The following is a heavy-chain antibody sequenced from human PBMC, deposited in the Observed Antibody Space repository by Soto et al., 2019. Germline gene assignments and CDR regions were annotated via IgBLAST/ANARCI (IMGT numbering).Heavy chain of an antibody. Sequence: GGSLRLSCAASGFTFSSYSMNWVRQAPGKGLEWVSSISGSGRSIYDAESVKGRFTTSRDNAKNSLYLQMNSLKAEDTAVYYCTRDQKVATDHGAFDVWGQGTMVTVSS. J-gene: IGHJ3*01. CDR1: GFTFSSYS. CDR3: TRDQKVATDHGAFDV. D-gene: IGHD1-1*01. V-gene: IGHV3-21*01. CDR2: ISGSGRSI.